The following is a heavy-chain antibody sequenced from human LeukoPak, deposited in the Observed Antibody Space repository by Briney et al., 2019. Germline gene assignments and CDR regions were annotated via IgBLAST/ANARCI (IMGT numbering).Heavy chain of an antibody. CDR1: GYTFTSYY. D-gene: IGHD3-22*01. Sequence: ASVKVSCKASGYTFTSYYMHWVRQAPGQGLEWMGIINPSGGSTSYAQKFQGTVTMTRDTSTSTVYMELSSLRSEDTAVYYCARASHYYDSSGSFDYWGQGTLVTVSS. V-gene: IGHV1-46*01. CDR3: ARASHYYDSSGSFDY. J-gene: IGHJ4*02. CDR2: INPSGGST.